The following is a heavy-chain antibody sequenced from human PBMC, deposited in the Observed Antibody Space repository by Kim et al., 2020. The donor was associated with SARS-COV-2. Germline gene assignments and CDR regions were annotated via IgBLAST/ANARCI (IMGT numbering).Heavy chain of an antibody. CDR1: GFNFNSYS. Sequence: GSLRLSCTVSGFNFNSYSMNWVRQAPGKGLEWVSYISSNSSTVYYAGSVRGRFTISRDNAKNSLFLQMNSLRDDDTAVYYCARCPLSMTMVRGMITTTLFDYYNMDAWGQGTTVTVSS. CDR3: ARCPLSMTMVRGMITTTLFDYYNMDA. J-gene: IGHJ6*02. D-gene: IGHD3-10*01. CDR2: ISSNSSTV. V-gene: IGHV3-48*02.